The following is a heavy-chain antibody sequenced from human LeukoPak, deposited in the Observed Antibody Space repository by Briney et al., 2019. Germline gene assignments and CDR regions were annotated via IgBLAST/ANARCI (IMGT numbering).Heavy chain of an antibody. CDR2: ISYDGSNK. CDR1: GFTFSSYG. D-gene: IGHD3-22*01. J-gene: IGHJ4*02. V-gene: IGHV3-30*03. Sequence: PGRSLRLSCAASGFTFSSYGMHWVRQAPGKGLEWVAVISYDGSNKYYADSVKGRFTISRDNSKNTLYLQMNSLRAEDTAVYYCARGRGAYYYDSSGYYYDYWGQGTLVTVSS. CDR3: ARGRGAYYYDSSGYYYDY.